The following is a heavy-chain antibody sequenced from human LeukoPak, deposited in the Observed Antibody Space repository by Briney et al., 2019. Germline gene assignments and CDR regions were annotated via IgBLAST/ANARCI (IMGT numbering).Heavy chain of an antibody. CDR2: IYSSGST. Sequence: PSETLSLTCTVSGGSISSYYWSWIRQPAGKGLEWIGRIYSSGSTNYNPSLKSRVTMSVDTSKNQFSLNLSSVTAADTAVYYCARDKCNSTRCPKYFHYWGQGTLVTVSS. J-gene: IGHJ4*02. CDR3: ARDKCNSTRCPKYFHY. CDR1: GGSISSYY. V-gene: IGHV4-4*07. D-gene: IGHD2-2*01.